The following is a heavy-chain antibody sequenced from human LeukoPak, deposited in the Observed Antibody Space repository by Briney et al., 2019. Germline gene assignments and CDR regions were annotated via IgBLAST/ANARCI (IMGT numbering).Heavy chain of an antibody. CDR2: LWSDGSNK. CDR3: AKVREQYYDSSGYYSLNFDY. V-gene: IGHV3-33*06. D-gene: IGHD3-22*01. CDR1: GFTFSSYG. J-gene: IGHJ4*02. Sequence: GGSLRLSWAASGFTFSSYGMHWVRQAPGQGLQGVAVLWSDGSNKYYADSVKGRFSISRDYSKNTLYLQMNSLGAEDTAVYYCAKVREQYYDSSGYYSLNFDYWGQGTLVTVSS.